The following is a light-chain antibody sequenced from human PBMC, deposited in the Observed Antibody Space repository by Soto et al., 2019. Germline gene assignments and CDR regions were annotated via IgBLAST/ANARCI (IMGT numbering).Light chain of an antibody. V-gene: IGKV3-15*01. CDR3: QQYNDWPPIT. Sequence: EIVLTQSPGTLSLSPGERATLSCRASQYVSNKVAWYQQKPGQAPSLLIYDASTRATVIPARFSGSGSGTEFTLTISSLQSEDFAVYYCQQYNDWPPITFGQGTRLEIK. J-gene: IGKJ5*01. CDR2: DAS. CDR1: QYVSNK.